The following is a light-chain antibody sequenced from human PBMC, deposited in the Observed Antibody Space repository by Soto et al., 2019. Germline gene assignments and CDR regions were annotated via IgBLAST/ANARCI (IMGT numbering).Light chain of an antibody. V-gene: IGKV1-39*01. J-gene: IGKJ2*01. CDR2: AAS. CDR3: QRSYSTPYT. CDR1: QSISSY. Sequence: DIQMTQSPPSLSASVGDRVTITCRASQSISSYLNWYQQKPGKAPKLLIYAASSLQSGVPSTFSGSGSGTDFTLTISSLQPEDFATYYCQRSYSTPYTFGQGTKVDIK.